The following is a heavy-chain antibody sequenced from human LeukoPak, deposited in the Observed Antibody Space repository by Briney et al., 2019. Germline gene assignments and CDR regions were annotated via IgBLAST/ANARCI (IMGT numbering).Heavy chain of an antibody. CDR3: TTVGSSWGFDY. J-gene: IGHJ4*02. CDR2: IKNRSDRWAT. D-gene: IGHD6-13*01. V-gene: IGHV3-15*01. CDR1: GFTFSAAW. Sequence: GGSLRLSCAASGFTFSAAWMTWVRQTPGKGLECVGRIKNRSDRWATDYPTPVKGRFAISRDDSKNTLYLQMNSLKIEDTGVYYCTTVGSSWGFDYWGQGTLVTVSS.